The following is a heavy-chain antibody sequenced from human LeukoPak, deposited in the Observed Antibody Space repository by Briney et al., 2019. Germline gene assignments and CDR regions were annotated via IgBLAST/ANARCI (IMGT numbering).Heavy chain of an antibody. V-gene: IGHV3-11*04. CDR1: GFTFSDYY. CDR2: ISSSGSTV. Sequence: GGSLRLSCAASGFTFSDYYMSWIRQAPGKGLEWVSYISSSGSTVYYADSVKGRFTISRDNAKNSLYLQMNSLRAEDTAVYYCAREDYYGSGSPWYFDLWGRGTLVTVSS. D-gene: IGHD3-10*01. CDR3: AREDYYGSGSPWYFDL. J-gene: IGHJ2*01.